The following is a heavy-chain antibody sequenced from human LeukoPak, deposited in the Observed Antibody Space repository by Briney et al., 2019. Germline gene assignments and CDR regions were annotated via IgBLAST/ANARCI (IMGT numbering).Heavy chain of an antibody. CDR1: GFTFSSYS. Sequence: GGSLRLSCAASGFTFSSYSMNWVRQAPGKGLEWVSSISSSSSYIYYADSVKGRFTISRDNAKNSLYLQMNSLRAEDTAVYYCARDGTGVGSYYYYGMDVWDQGTTVTVSS. J-gene: IGHJ6*02. CDR3: ARDGTGVGSYYYYGMDV. D-gene: IGHD3-10*01. V-gene: IGHV3-21*01. CDR2: ISSSSSYI.